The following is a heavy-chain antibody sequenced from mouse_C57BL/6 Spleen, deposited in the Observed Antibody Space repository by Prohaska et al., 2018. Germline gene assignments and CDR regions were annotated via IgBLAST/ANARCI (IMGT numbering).Heavy chain of an antibody. J-gene: IGHJ3*01. V-gene: IGHV5-17*01. Sequence: LKLSCAASGFTFLDYGMHWVRQAPEKGLEWVAYISSGISTIYYADTVKGRFTISRDNAKNTLFLQMTSLRSEDTAMYYCARGYLAWFAYWGQGTLVTVSA. CDR1: GFTFLDYG. CDR3: ARGYLAWFAY. D-gene: IGHD2-2*01. CDR2: ISSGISTI.